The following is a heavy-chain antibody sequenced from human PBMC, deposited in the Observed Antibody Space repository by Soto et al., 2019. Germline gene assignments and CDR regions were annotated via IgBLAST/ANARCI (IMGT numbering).Heavy chain of an antibody. CDR3: ASQQLDRYYYYYGMDV. CDR1: GFTFSSYS. V-gene: IGHV3-21*01. Sequence: GGSLRLSCAASGFTFSSYSMNWVRQAPGKGLEWVSSISSSSSYIYYADSVKGRFTISRDNAKNSLYLQMNSLRAEDTAVYYCASQQLDRYYYYYGMDVWGQGTTVTV. J-gene: IGHJ6*02. CDR2: ISSSSSYI. D-gene: IGHD6-13*01.